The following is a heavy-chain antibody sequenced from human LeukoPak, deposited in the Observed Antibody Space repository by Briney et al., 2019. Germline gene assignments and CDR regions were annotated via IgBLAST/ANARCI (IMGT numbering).Heavy chain of an antibody. CDR1: GYSISSGYY. CDR2: IYHSGST. CDR3: ARDGGGDETAVARPES. V-gene: IGHV4-38-2*02. D-gene: IGHD6-19*01. Sequence: PSETLSLTCTVSGYSISSGYYWGWIRQPPGKGLEWIGSIYHSGSTYYNPSLKSRVTISVDTSKNQFSLKLSSVTAADKAVYYCARDGGGDETAVARPESWGQGTLVTVSS. J-gene: IGHJ4*02.